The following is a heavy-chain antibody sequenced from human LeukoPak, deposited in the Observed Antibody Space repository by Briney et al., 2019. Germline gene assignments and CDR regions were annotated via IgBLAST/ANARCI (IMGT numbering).Heavy chain of an antibody. Sequence: GGSLRLSCADSGFTFDDYGMSWVRQAPGKGLEWVSYISSSGSTIYYADSVKGRFTISRDNAKNSLYLQMNSLRAEDTAVYYCASLHVMITFGGVIVPWGQETLVTVSS. D-gene: IGHD3-16*02. CDR1: GFTFDDYG. CDR2: ISSSGSTI. CDR3: ASLHVMITFGGVIVP. J-gene: IGHJ5*02. V-gene: IGHV3-11*04.